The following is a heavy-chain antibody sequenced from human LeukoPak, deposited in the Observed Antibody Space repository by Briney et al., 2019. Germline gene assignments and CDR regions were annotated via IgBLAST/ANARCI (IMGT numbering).Heavy chain of an antibody. CDR3: ARDHNYYDSSGYYPPFDY. J-gene: IGHJ4*02. CDR1: GGSFSGYY. V-gene: IGHV4-34*01. CDR2: INHSGST. D-gene: IGHD3-22*01. Sequence: SETLSLTCAVYGGSFSGYYWSWIRQPPGKGLEWIGEINHSGSTNYNPSLKSRVTISVDTSKNQFSLKLSSVTAADTAVYYCARDHNYYDSSGYYPPFDYWGQGTLVTVSS.